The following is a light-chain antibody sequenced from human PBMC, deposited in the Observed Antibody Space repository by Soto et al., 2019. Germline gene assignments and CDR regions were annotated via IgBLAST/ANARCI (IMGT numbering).Light chain of an antibody. V-gene: IGKV1-39*01. J-gene: IGKJ4*01. CDR3: QQSFTTPLN. CDR2: VAS. CDR1: QNIGRF. Sequence: DIQITQSPSSLSASVVDRVTITFRASQNIGRFLNWHQQKPGKAPNVLINVASTLRSGVPSRFSGSGSGTDFNLTINSLQPEDFATYFCQQSFTTPLNCGGGTKGDIK.